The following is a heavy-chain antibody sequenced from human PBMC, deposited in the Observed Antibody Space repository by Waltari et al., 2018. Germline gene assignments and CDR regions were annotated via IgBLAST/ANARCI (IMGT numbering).Heavy chain of an antibody. CDR3: VRDRYTSAWYPMYYGLDV. D-gene: IGHD6-19*01. CDR2: RERDGST. J-gene: IGHJ6*02. CDR1: GFTLSTSW. V-gene: IGHV3-74*03. Sequence: EVQLVESGGGLVQPGGSLRLSCAASGFTLSTSWLHWVRQFPGKGLVWVSRRERDGSTKFADFAKGRFTVSRDNAKNSISLHMNSLRVEDTAVYYCVRDRYTSAWYPMYYGLDVWGQGTTVIVSS.